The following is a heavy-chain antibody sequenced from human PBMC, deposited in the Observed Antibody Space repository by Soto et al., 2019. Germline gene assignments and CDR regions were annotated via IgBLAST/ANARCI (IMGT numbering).Heavy chain of an antibody. CDR3: GSHSVRVDP. CDR1: GGSISSSSYY. Sequence: PSETLSLTCTVSGGSISSSSYYWGWIRQPPGKGLEGIGSIYYSGSTYYNPSLKSRVTISVDTSKNQFSLKLSSVTAADTAVYYYGSHSVRVDPRAQRTLVIVSS. J-gene: IGHJ5*02. V-gene: IGHV4-39*01. CDR2: IYYSGST. D-gene: IGHD1-1*01.